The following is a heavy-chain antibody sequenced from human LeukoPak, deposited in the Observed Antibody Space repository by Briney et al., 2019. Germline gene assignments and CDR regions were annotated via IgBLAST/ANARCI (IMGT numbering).Heavy chain of an antibody. J-gene: IGHJ4*02. D-gene: IGHD3-22*01. CDR1: GFTFSSYA. V-gene: IGHV3-30-3*01. Sequence: GRSLRLSCAASGFTFSSYAMHWVRQAPGKGLEWVAVISYDGSNKYYADSVKGRFTISRDNSKNTLYPQMNSLRAEDMAVYYCARGYDSSGYSRYFDYWGQGTLVTVSS. CDR3: ARGYDSSGYSRYFDY. CDR2: ISYDGSNK.